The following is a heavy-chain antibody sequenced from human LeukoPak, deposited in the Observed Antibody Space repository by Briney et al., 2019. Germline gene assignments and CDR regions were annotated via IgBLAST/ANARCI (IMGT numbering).Heavy chain of an antibody. J-gene: IGHJ4*01. CDR3: AKSGGYGLIDY. Sequence: PSETLSLTCTVSGGSISRYYWSWIRQPPGKGLEWFGYIYDSGTTNYNPSLKSRVTISVDTSKNQFFLKLSSVTAADTAVYYCAKSGGYGLIDYWGQGTLVTVSS. D-gene: IGHD6-25*01. V-gene: IGHV4-59*01. CDR1: GGSISRYY. CDR2: IYDSGTT.